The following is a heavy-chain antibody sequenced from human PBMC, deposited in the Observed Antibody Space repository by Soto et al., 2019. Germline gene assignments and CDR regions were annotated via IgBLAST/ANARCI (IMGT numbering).Heavy chain of an antibody. Sequence: LKISCRGSGYSFTSYWIVWVRQMPGKGLEWMGIIYPGDSDTRYSPSFQGQVAISADKSISTAYLQWSSLKASDTAMYYCARRKTSSGYDDYWGQGTLVTVSS. D-gene: IGHD3-22*01. CDR2: IYPGDSDT. J-gene: IGHJ4*02. CDR1: GYSFTSYW. CDR3: ARRKTSSGYDDY. V-gene: IGHV5-51*01.